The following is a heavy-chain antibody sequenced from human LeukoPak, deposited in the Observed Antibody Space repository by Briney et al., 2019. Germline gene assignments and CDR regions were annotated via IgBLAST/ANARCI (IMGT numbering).Heavy chain of an antibody. D-gene: IGHD2-2*01. V-gene: IGHV3-30-3*01. CDR1: GFTFSSYA. Sequence: GGSLRLSCAASGFTFSSYAMNWVRQAPGKGLEWVAVISYDGSNKYYADSVKSRFTFSRDNSKNTLYLQMNSLRAEDTAVYYCAREFSSPTSAFDIWGQGTMVTVSS. J-gene: IGHJ3*02. CDR3: AREFSSPTSAFDI. CDR2: ISYDGSNK.